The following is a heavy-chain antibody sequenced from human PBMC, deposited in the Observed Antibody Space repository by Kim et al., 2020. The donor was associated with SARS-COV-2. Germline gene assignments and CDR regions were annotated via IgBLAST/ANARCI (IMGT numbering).Heavy chain of an antibody. Sequence: ASVKVSCKTSGYIFTNYAIHWVRQAPGQGLEWMGYINIGNGDTRYSQNFQGRVSLTTDTSASTAYMELIILRSDDSAVYYCARNILRTTTLDYWGQGTLVTVSS. CDR1: GYIFTNYA. D-gene: IGHD4-17*01. CDR3: ARNILRTTTLDY. V-gene: IGHV1-3*04. CDR2: INIGNGDT. J-gene: IGHJ4*02.